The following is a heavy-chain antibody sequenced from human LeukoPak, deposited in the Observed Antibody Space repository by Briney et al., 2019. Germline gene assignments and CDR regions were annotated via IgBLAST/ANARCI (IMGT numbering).Heavy chain of an antibody. D-gene: IGHD6-6*01. CDR3: ARGGAARPDY. CDR1: GFTFSSYG. J-gene: IGHJ4*02. V-gene: IGHV3-48*01. Sequence: GGSLRLSCVASGFTFSSYGINWVRQTPGKGLEWVSYISSSSSAINYADSVRGRFTISRDNAKNSLYLQMNSLRPEDTAVYYCARGGAARPDYWGQGTLVTVSS. CDR2: ISSSSSAI.